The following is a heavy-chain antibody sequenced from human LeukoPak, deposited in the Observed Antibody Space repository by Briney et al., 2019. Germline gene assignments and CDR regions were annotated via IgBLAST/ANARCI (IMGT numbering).Heavy chain of an antibody. Sequence: PSETLSLSCSVSGVSISSSSYYWGWIRQPQGKGLEWIGSIYYSGSTYYNPSLKSRVTISVDTSKNQFSLKLSSVTAADTAVYYCARGEYCGGDCYRYWGQGTLVTVSS. CDR2: IYYSGST. CDR1: GVSISSSSYY. CDR3: ARGEYCGGDCYRY. V-gene: IGHV4-39*07. J-gene: IGHJ4*02. D-gene: IGHD2-21*02.